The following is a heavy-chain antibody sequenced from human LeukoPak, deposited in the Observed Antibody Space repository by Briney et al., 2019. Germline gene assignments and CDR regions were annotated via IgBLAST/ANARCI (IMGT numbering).Heavy chain of an antibody. CDR1: GYTFTSYA. Sequence: GASVKVSCKASGYTFTSYAMHWVRQAPGQRLEWMGWINAGNGNTKYSQEFQVRVTITRDTSASTAYMELSSLRSEDMAVYYCARERVVPAASYYYYYMDVWGKGTTVTVSS. D-gene: IGHD2-2*01. CDR2: INAGNGNT. J-gene: IGHJ6*03. V-gene: IGHV1-3*03. CDR3: ARERVVPAASYYYYYMDV.